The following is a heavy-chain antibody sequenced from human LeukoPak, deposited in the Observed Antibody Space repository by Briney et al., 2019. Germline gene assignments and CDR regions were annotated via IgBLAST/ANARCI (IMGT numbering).Heavy chain of an antibody. D-gene: IGHD2-21*01. CDR1: GYTLSPLA. J-gene: IGHJ4*02. CDR3: ARGSDLASYNELEY. V-gene: IGHV3-23*01. Sequence: GGSLTLPCTASGYTLSPLAMLWVRQAPGKGLEWVSGSTGAVEYYASSVKGRFTVSRDESKNTLYLQMNSLGAEDTATYYCARGSDLASYNELEYWGQGTLVTVSS. CDR2: STGAVE.